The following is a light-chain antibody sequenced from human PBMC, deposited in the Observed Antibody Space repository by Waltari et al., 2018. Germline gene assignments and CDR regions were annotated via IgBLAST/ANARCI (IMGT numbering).Light chain of an antibody. Sequence: IVLTQSPDTLSLPPGERAALSCRASQSVSSSYLAWYQHKPGHAPTLLIHGTSSRATGVPDRCSGSESGTDFTLTISGLEPEDFAVYYCQQYGRTFGQGTKDEVK. J-gene: IGKJ1*01. CDR1: QSVSSSY. CDR2: GTS. V-gene: IGKV3-20*01. CDR3: QQYGRT.